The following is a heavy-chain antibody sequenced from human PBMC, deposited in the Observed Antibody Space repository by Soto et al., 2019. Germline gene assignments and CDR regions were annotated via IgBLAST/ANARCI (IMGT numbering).Heavy chain of an antibody. CDR2: ISWNSGSI. J-gene: IGHJ6*03. Sequence: SLKISCAASGFTFDDYAMHWVRQAPGKGLEWVSGISWNSGSIGYADSVKGRFTISRDNAKNSLYLQMNSLRAEDTALYYCAKAFGGYYYYYMDVWGKGTTVTVSS. D-gene: IGHD3-10*01. CDR3: AKAFGGYYYYYMDV. CDR1: GFTFDDYA. V-gene: IGHV3-9*01.